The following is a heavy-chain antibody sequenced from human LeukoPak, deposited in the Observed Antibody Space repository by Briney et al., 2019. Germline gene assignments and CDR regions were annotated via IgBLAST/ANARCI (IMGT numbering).Heavy chain of an antibody. V-gene: IGHV1-18*01. CDR1: GYTFTSYG. D-gene: IGHD3-10*01. J-gene: IGHJ4*02. CDR3: ARDPGLGGSGKFYDY. Sequence: ASVKVSCKASGYTFTSYGISWVRQAPGQGLEWMGWISAYNGNTNYAQKLQGRVTMTTDTSTSTAYMELRSLRSDDTAVYYCARDPGLGGSGKFYDYWGQGTLVTVSS. CDR2: ISAYNGNT.